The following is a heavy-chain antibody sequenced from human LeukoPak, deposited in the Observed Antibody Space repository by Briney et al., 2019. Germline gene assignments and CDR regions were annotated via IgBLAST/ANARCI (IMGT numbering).Heavy chain of an antibody. J-gene: IGHJ6*03. V-gene: IGHV1-8*01. Sequence: ASVKVSCKASGYTFTSYDSNWVRQATGQGLEWMGWMNPHSGNTGYAQKFQGRVTMTRNTSISTAYMELSSLRSEDTAVYYCARAPYYGSTIYYYYMDVWGKGNTVTVSS. D-gene: IGHD3-10*01. CDR1: GYTFTSYD. CDR2: MNPHSGNT. CDR3: ARAPYYGSTIYYYYMDV.